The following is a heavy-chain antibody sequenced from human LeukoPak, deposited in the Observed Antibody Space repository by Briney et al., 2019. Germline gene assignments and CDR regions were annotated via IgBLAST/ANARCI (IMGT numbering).Heavy chain of an antibody. J-gene: IGHJ4*02. V-gene: IGHV4-34*12. CDR2: IIHSGST. CDR1: GGSLSGYY. CDR3: AREVVVAATVDY. D-gene: IGHD2-15*01. Sequence: PSETLSLTCAVYGGSLSGYYWSWIRQPPGKGLEWIGGIIHSGSTNYNPSLKSRVTISVDTSKNQFSLKLSSVTAADTAVYYCAREVVVAATVDYWGQGTLVTVSS.